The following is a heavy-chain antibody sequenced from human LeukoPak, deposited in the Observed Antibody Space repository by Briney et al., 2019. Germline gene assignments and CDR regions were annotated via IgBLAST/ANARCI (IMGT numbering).Heavy chain of an antibody. V-gene: IGHV1-69*04. CDR2: IIPILGIA. CDR3: ARRGDYFDY. J-gene: IGHJ4*02. Sequence: GAPVKVSCKASGGTFSSYAISWVRQAPGQGLEWMGRIIPILGIANYAQKFQGRVTITADKSTSTAYMELSSLRSEDTAVYYCARRGDYFDYWGQGTLVTVSS. CDR1: GGTFSSYA. D-gene: IGHD3-10*01.